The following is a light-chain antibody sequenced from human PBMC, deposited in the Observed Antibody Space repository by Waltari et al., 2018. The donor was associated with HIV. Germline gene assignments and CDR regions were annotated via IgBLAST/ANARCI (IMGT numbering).Light chain of an antibody. CDR2: SNN. CDR1: RSNIGINT. Sequence: HSVLTQPPSASGTPGQSVLISCSANRSNIGINTVTWYQQFSGAAPTLLIYSNNQRPSAVPDRFSGSKSGSAASLAISGLKSEDEADYHCATWDDALSGPVFGAGTKLTV. V-gene: IGLV1-44*01. CDR3: ATWDDALSGPV. J-gene: IGLJ3*02.